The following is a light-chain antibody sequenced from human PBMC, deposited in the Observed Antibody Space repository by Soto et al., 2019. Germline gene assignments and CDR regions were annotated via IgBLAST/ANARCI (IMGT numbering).Light chain of an antibody. Sequence: QSVLTQPASVSGSPGQSITISCTGTSSDVGGYKYVSWYQQHPGKAPKLIIYEVSNRPSGVSNRFSGSKSGNTASLTISELQAEDEADDYCRSFTSLSTLVFGGGTKLTVL. J-gene: IGLJ3*02. CDR1: SSDVGGYKY. V-gene: IGLV2-14*01. CDR2: EVS. CDR3: RSFTSLSTLV.